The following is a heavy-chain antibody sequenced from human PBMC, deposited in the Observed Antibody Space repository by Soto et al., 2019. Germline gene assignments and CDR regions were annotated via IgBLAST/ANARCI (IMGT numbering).Heavy chain of an antibody. V-gene: IGHV3-23*01. CDR2: ISGSGGST. J-gene: IGHJ1*01. CDR1: GFTFSSYA. Sequence: GGSLRLSCAASGFTFSSYAMSWVRHAPGKGLEWVSAISGSGGSTYYADSVKGRFTISRDNSKNTLYLQMNSLRAEDTAVYYCAKDVVIGSVRSFQHWGQGTLLTVSS. D-gene: IGHD3-22*01. CDR3: AKDVVIGSVRSFQH.